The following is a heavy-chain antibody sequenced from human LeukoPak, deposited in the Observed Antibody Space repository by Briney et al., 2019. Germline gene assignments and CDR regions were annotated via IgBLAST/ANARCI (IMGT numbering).Heavy chain of an antibody. CDR2: ISSSGSTI. D-gene: IGHD2-2*01. CDR1: GFTFSDYY. Sequence: KPRGSLRLSCAASGFTFSDYYMSWIRQAPGKGLEWVSYISSSGSTIYYADSVKGRFTISRDNAKNSLYLQMNSLRAEDTAVYYCARDHRIVVVPAATDYYYYGMDVWGQGTTVTVSS. J-gene: IGHJ6*02. V-gene: IGHV3-11*01. CDR3: ARDHRIVVVPAATDYYYYGMDV.